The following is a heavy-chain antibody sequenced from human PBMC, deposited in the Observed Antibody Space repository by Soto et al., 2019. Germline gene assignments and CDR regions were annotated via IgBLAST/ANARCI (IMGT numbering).Heavy chain of an antibody. Sequence: GGSLRLSCAASGFTFSSYAMSWFRQAPGKGLEWVSAISGSGGSTYYADSVKGRFTISRDNSKNTLYLQMNSLRAEDTAVYYCAKGSSSWYDGNWFDPWGQGTLVTVSS. CDR2: ISGSGGST. J-gene: IGHJ5*02. D-gene: IGHD6-13*01. CDR3: AKGSSSWYDGNWFDP. CDR1: GFTFSSYA. V-gene: IGHV3-23*01.